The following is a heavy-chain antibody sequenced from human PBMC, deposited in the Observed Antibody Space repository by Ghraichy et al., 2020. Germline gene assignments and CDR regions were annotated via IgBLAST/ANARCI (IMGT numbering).Heavy chain of an antibody. CDR2: IKEDGSQK. Sequence: GGSLRLSCAASGFTFSSYWMTWVRQAPGKGLEWVANIKEDGSQKYYVDSVKGRFTISRDNAKNSLYLQMNSLRAEDTAVYYCLTDRGYFTFDYWGQGTLVTVSS. D-gene: IGHD3-10*01. CDR3: LTDRGYFTFDY. V-gene: IGHV3-7*01. CDR1: GFTFSSYW. J-gene: IGHJ4*02.